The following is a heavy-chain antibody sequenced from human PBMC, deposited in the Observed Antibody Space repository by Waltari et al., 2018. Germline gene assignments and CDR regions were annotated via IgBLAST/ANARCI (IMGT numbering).Heavy chain of an antibody. D-gene: IGHD5-18*01. J-gene: IGHJ5*02. CDR3: AGHSYGPPDNWFDP. V-gene: IGHV4-59*01. CDR2: IYYSGST. Sequence: QVQLQESCPGLVKPSETLSLTCTVSGGSISRYYWSWIRRPPGKGLEWIGYIYYSGSTNYNPSLKSRVTISVDTSKNQFSLKLSSVTAADTAVYYCAGHSYGPPDNWFDPWGQGTLVTVSS. CDR1: GGSISRYY.